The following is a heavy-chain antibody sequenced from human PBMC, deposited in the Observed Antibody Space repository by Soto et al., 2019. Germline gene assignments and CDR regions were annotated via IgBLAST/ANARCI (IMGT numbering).Heavy chain of an antibody. D-gene: IGHD1-26*01. CDR2: ISYDGSNK. CDR1: GFTFSSYA. V-gene: IGHV3-30-3*01. J-gene: IGHJ3*02. CDR3: ARDMADWELRYDAFDI. Sequence: GGSLRLSCAASGFTFSSYAMHWVRQAPGKGLEWVAVISYDGSNKYYADSVKGRFTISRDNSKNTLYLQMNSLRAEDTAVYYCARDMADWELRYDAFDIWGQGTMVTVSS.